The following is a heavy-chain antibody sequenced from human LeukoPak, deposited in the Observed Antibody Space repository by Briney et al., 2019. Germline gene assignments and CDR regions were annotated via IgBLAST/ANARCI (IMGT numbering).Heavy chain of an antibody. J-gene: IGHJ4*02. CDR2: ISSSRGYI. V-gene: IGHV3-21*01. Sequence: GGSLRLSCAASGFAFSRYSMNWARRAPGKGLEWVSSISSSRGYIYYADSVKGRFTISRDNAKNSPYLQMNSLRAEDTAVYYCAREIVSSTCFDYWGQGALVTVSS. CDR1: GFAFSRYS. CDR3: AREIVSSTCFDY. D-gene: IGHD2-2*01.